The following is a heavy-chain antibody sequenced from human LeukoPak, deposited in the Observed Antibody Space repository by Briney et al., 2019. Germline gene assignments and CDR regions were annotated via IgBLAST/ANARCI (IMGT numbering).Heavy chain of an antibody. CDR2: LYSSGIT. CDR1: GGSMSSYY. Sequence: SETLSLTCTVSGGSMSSYYWSWIRQPAGKGLEWIGRLYSSGITNYNLSLKSRVTMSVDTSKNQFSLKLSSVTAADTAVYYCARGGYYYDSSTLYYAFDIWGQGTMVTVSS. CDR3: ARGGYYYDSSTLYYAFDI. J-gene: IGHJ3*02. D-gene: IGHD3-22*01. V-gene: IGHV4-4*07.